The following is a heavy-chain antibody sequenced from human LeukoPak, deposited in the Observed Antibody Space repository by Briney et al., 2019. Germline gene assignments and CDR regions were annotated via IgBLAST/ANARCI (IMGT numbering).Heavy chain of an antibody. J-gene: IGHJ4*02. Sequence: PGGSLRLSCAISGFTFSDYWMNWFRQAPGKGPEWVSIIKQDGSQTHYVDFVKGRFTISRDNDKSSLFLQMNSLRDDDTAVYYCARGQGWLSDSWGQGIQVTVTS. D-gene: IGHD3-9*01. CDR3: ARGQGWLSDS. CDR2: IKQDGSQT. V-gene: IGHV3-7*03. CDR1: GFTFSDYW.